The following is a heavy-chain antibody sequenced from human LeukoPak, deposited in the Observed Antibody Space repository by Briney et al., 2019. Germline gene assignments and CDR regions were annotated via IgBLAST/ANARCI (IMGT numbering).Heavy chain of an antibody. D-gene: IGHD6-13*01. CDR2: FDPEDGET. Sequence: ASVKVSCKVSGYTLTELSMHWVRQAPGKGLEWMGGFDPEDGETIYAQKFQGRVTMTEDTSTDTVYMELSSLRSEDTAVYYCARARGKQQLVLSWFDPWGQGTLVTVSS. CDR1: GYTLTELS. V-gene: IGHV1-24*01. CDR3: ARARGKQQLVLSWFDP. J-gene: IGHJ5*02.